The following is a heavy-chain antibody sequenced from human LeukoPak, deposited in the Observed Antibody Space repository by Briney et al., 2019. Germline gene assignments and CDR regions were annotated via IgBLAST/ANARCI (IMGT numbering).Heavy chain of an antibody. J-gene: IGHJ4*02. CDR2: IYTSGST. CDR3: ARGTLWFGDSHIDY. V-gene: IGHV4-4*07. D-gene: IGHD3-10*01. Sequence: PSETLSLTCTVSGGSISSYYWSWIRQPPGKGLEWIGRIYTSGSTNYNPSLKSRVTMSVDTSKNQFSLKLSSVTAADTAVYYCARGTLWFGDSHIDYWGQGTLSPSPQ. CDR1: GGSISSYY.